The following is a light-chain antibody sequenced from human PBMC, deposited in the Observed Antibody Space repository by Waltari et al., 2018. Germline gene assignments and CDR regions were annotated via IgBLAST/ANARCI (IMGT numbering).Light chain of an antibody. CDR3: SSYTGSSTWV. J-gene: IGLJ3*02. Sequence: QSALTQPASVSGSPGQSITISCTGTSSDIGGSNYVSWFQQHVGKAPKLLIYDVSKRPSGVSNRFSGSKSGNTASLTISGLQAEDEADYHCSSYTGSSTWVFGGGTQLTVL. CDR1: SSDIGGSNY. CDR2: DVS. V-gene: IGLV2-14*01.